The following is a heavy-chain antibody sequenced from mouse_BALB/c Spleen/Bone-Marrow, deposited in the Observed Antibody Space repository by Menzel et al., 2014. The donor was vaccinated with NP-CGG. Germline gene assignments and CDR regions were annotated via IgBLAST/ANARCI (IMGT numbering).Heavy chain of an antibody. J-gene: IGHJ4*01. D-gene: IGHD2-14*01. CDR2: IDPANGNT. CDR1: GFNIKDTY. Sequence: VQLQQSGAKLVKPGASVKLSCAASGFNIKDTYMHWVKQRPEHGPEWIGRIDPANGNTKYDPQFQGKATITAATSSNTAYLQLSSLTPEDTAVYYCDRYRYYYYAVDYWGQGTSVSVPS. V-gene: IGHV14-3*02. CDR3: DRYRYYYYAVDY.